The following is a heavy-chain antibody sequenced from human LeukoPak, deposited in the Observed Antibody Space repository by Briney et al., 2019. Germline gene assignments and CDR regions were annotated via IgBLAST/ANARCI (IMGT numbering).Heavy chain of an antibody. CDR3: ARHDTPVRPPLG. D-gene: IGHD3-10*01. Sequence: PSETLSLTCTVSGGSISSSSYYWGWIRQPPGKGLEWIGSIYYSGSTYYNPSLKSRVTISVDTSKNQFSLKLSSVTAADTAVYYCARHDTPVRPPLGWGQGTLVTVSS. V-gene: IGHV4-39*01. CDR1: GGSISSSSYY. CDR2: IYYSGST. J-gene: IGHJ4*02.